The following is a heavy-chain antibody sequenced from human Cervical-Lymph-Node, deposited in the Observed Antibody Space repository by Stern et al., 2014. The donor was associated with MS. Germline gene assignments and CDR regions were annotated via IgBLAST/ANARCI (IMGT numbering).Heavy chain of an antibody. D-gene: IGHD5-18*01. CDR2: ISSSSSYI. CDR1: GFTFSSYS. J-gene: IGHJ4*02. CDR3: ARDQEELWLYFDY. V-gene: IGHV3-21*01. Sequence: EVQLVESGGGLVKPGGSLRLSCAASGFTFSSYSMNWVRQAPGKGLEWVSSISSSSSYIYYADSVKGRFTISRDNAKNSLYLQMNSLRAEDTAVYYCARDQEELWLYFDYWGQGTLVTVSS.